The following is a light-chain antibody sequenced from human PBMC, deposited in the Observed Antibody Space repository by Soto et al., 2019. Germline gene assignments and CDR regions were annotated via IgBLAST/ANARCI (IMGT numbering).Light chain of an antibody. CDR3: SSFTGPTTLDV. V-gene: IGLV2-14*03. Sequence: QSALTQPASVSGSPGQSVTISCTGTSSDVGAYKYVSWYQKHPGKAPKLMIYGVSNRPSGISNRFSGSKSGNTAFLTISALQPEDEAAYYCSSFTGPTTLDVFGTGTKLTVL. CDR2: GVS. CDR1: SSDVGAYKY. J-gene: IGLJ1*01.